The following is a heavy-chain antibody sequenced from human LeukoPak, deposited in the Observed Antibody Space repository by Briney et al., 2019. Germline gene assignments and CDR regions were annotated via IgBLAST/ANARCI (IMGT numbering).Heavy chain of an antibody. V-gene: IGHV3-11*01. J-gene: IGHJ4*02. D-gene: IGHD2-21*01. Sequence: GGSLRLSCAASGFTFSDFYMSWIRQAPGKGLEWVSYISTSGNTVYYADSVKGRFTISRDNSKNTLYLQMNSLRAEDTAVYYCAINLWPAYWGQGTLVTVSS. CDR2: ISTSGNTV. CDR1: GFTFSDFY. CDR3: AINLWPAY.